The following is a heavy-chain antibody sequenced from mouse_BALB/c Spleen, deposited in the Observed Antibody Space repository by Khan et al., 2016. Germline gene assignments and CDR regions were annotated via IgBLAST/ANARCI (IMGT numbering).Heavy chain of an antibody. D-gene: IGHD2-3*01. V-gene: IGHV1S81*02. Sequence: QVQLKESGAELVKPGASVKLSCKASGYTFTSYWMHWVKQRPGQGLEWIGEINPSNGRTNYNETFKSKATLTVDKSSSTAYMQLSSQTSEDSAVYYCARDDGNYVGAMDYWGQRTSVTVSS. CDR3: ARDDGNYVGAMDY. J-gene: IGHJ4*01. CDR1: GYTFTSYW. CDR2: INPSNGRT.